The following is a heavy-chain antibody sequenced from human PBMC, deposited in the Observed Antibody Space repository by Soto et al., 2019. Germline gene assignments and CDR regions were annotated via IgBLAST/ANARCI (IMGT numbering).Heavy chain of an antibody. CDR2: IYYSGNT. V-gene: IGHV4-39*01. D-gene: IGHD6-19*01. CDR3: ARILWSSGWSRFDP. J-gene: IGHJ5*02. CDR1: GGSISSSSYY. Sequence: QLQLQESGPGLVKPSETLSLTCSVSGGSISSSSYYWGWLRPPPVKGVGWVGSIYYSGNTYYNASLKCRVTIPVDTSKNQFSLNLSSVTAADTAVYYCARILWSSGWSRFDPWGQGNLVIVSS.